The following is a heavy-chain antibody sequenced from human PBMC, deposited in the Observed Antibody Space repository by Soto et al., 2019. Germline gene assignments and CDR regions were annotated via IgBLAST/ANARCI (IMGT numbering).Heavy chain of an antibody. CDR2: IYQSGRT. CDR3: ARERAIFGVAPWGGVGV. CDR1: GDSISTFDFS. V-gene: IGHV4-30-2*01. Sequence: SETLSLTCAVSGDSISTFDFSWSWIRQPPGRGLEWFGSIYQSGRTYYIPSLKSRVTMSLDKSKNQFSLKISSVDAADTAIYYCARERAIFGVAPWGGVGVWGQGTTVTVSS. D-gene: IGHD3-3*01. J-gene: IGHJ6*02.